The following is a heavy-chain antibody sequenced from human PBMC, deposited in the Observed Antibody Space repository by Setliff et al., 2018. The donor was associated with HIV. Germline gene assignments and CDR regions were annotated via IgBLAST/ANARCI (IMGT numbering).Heavy chain of an antibody. D-gene: IGHD6-19*01. CDR3: ARDHLSSKPTVAIDY. CDR1: RFSFSTFW. J-gene: IGHJ4*02. Sequence: GGSLRLSCATSRFSFSTFWMTWVRQAPGKGLEWIANINEDGNKKYHADSVWGRFTISRDDAKNSLYLQMNSLRAEDTALYYCARDHLSSKPTVAIDYWGQGALVTVSS. CDR2: INEDGNKK. V-gene: IGHV3-7*01.